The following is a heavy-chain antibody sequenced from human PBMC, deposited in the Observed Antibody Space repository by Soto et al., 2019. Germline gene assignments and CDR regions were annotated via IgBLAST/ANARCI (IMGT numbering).Heavy chain of an antibody. CDR3: ARTGSGCWLDP. Sequence: PGESLKISCKPSGYSFTDYSITWVRQMSGKGLEWVGRIDPRDSQTDYSPSFQGHVTVSADKSSGTAFLQWHRLKASDTAIYYCARTGSGCWLDPWGQGTLVTVSS. CDR1: GYSFTDYS. D-gene: IGHD3-9*01. J-gene: IGHJ5*02. V-gene: IGHV5-10-1*01. CDR2: IDPRDSQT.